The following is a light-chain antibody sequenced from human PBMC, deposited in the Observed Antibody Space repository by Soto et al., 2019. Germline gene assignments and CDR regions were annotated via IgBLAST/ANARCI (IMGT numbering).Light chain of an antibody. CDR1: QSVGSH. CDR2: GAS. CDR3: QQYDNWPPFT. Sequence: EIVMTQSPATLSVSPGERATLSCRASQSVGSHLAWYQQRPGQAPRLLIYGASYRATGIPARFSGSGSGTDFTLTISSLQSEDFAVYYCQQYDNWPPFTFGPGTQVDIK. J-gene: IGKJ3*01. V-gene: IGKV3-15*01.